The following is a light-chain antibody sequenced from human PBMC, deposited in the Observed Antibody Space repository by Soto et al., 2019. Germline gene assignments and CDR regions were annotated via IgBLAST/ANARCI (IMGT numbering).Light chain of an antibody. CDR2: DAS. CDR1: QGISTY. Sequence: IQLTQSPSSLSASVGDRVTITCRASQGISTYLASYQQKPGKDPNLLIYDASTLHSGVPSRFSGSGSGTDFTLTISSLQPEDFATYDCLQLNNYPRTFGPGTNVDIK. CDR3: LQLNNYPRT. J-gene: IGKJ3*01. V-gene: IGKV1-9*01.